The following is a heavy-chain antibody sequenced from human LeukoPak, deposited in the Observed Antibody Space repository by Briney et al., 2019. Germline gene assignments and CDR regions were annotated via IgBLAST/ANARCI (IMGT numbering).Heavy chain of an antibody. D-gene: IGHD4-23*01. CDR3: AKDPRRWSFDY. CDR2: INGGGDAT. Sequence: GGSLRLSCATSGFTFNNNAMSWVRQAPGKGLEWVSAINGGGDATEYADSVKGRFTISRDNSKNTLYLQMNSLRAEDTAVYYCAKDPRRWSFDYWGQGTLVTVSS. V-gene: IGHV3-23*01. CDR1: GFTFNNNA. J-gene: IGHJ4*02.